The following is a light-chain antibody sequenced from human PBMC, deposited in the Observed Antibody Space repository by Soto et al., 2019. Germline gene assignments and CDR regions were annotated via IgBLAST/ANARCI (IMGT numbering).Light chain of an antibody. Sequence: EIVMTQSPATLSVSPGERATLSCRASQSVSSNLAWYQQKPGQAPRLLIYGASTRATGIPARFSGSGSGTAFTLTISSLQSEHFSVYYCQQYNNSPLITFGQGPRLEMK. V-gene: IGKV3-15*01. CDR2: GAS. CDR1: QSVSSN. J-gene: IGKJ5*01. CDR3: QQYNNSPLIT.